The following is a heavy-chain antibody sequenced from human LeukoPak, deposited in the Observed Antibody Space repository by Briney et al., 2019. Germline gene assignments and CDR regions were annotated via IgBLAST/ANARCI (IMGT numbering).Heavy chain of an antibody. D-gene: IGHD3-10*01. CDR3: ARQATMVRGNWFDP. J-gene: IGHJ5*02. CDR1: GGSISSFY. CDR2: IYYSEST. Sequence: PSETLSLTCSVSGGSISSFYWSWIRQHPGKGLEWIGYIYYSESTNYNPSLESRVTISVDTSKNQFSLKLSSVTAADTAVYYCARQATMVRGNWFDPWGQGTLVTVSS. V-gene: IGHV4-59*08.